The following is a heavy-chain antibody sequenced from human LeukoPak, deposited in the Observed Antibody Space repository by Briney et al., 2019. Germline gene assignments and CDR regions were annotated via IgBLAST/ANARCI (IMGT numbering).Heavy chain of an antibody. Sequence: GGSLRLSCAASGFTVSSNYMSWVRQAPGKGLEWVSVIYSGGSTYYADSVKGRFTISRDNSKNTLYLQMNSLRAEDTAVYYCASTNTSSGSYIYYYYGMDVWGQGTTVTVSS. J-gene: IGHJ6*02. CDR2: IYSGGST. CDR1: GFTVSSNY. CDR3: ASTNTSSGSYIYYYYGMDV. V-gene: IGHV3-66*01. D-gene: IGHD1-26*01.